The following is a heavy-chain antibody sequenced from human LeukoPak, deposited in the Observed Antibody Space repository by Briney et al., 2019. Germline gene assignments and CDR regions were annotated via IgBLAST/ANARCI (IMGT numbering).Heavy chain of an antibody. J-gene: IGHJ6*02. CDR1: GYTFTSYD. CDR2: MNPNSGNT. V-gene: IGHV1-8*01. D-gene: IGHD3-9*01. Sequence: ASVKVSCKASGYTFTSYDINWVRQATGQGLKWMGWMNPNSGNTGYAQKFQGRVTMTRNTSISTAYMELSSLRSEDTAVYYCARGRILRYFDWSSYYYYGMDVWGQGTTVTVSS. CDR3: ARGRILRYFDWSSYYYYGMDV.